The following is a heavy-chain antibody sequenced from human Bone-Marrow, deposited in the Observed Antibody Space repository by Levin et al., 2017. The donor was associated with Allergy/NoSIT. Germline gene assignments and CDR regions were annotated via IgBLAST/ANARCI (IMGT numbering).Heavy chain of an antibody. V-gene: IGHV3-30*18. J-gene: IGHJ6*02. Sequence: PGGSMRLSCAASGFTFSSYGMHWVRQAPGKGLEWVAVISYDGSNKYYADSVKGRFTISRDNSKNTLYLQMNSLRAEDTAVYYCAKGRLRYFDWLGPDYYGMDGWGQGTTVTVSS. CDR1: GFTFSSYG. CDR2: ISYDGSNK. CDR3: AKGRLRYFDWLGPDYYGMDG. D-gene: IGHD3-9*01.